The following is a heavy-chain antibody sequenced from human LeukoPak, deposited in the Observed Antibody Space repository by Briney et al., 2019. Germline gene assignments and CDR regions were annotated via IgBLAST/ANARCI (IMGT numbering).Heavy chain of an antibody. V-gene: IGHV3-23*01. CDR2: ISEGGGST. J-gene: IGHJ4*02. CDR3: AKDRRGNWNYVGHFDH. Sequence: RGGSLRLSCAASGLTFNNYALSWVRQAPGRGLEWVSIISEGGGSTRYADSVKGRFTISRDNSMNTLYLQMDSLRAEDTAVYYCAKDRRGNWNYVGHFDHWGQGTLVTVSS. CDR1: GLTFNNYA. D-gene: IGHD1-7*01.